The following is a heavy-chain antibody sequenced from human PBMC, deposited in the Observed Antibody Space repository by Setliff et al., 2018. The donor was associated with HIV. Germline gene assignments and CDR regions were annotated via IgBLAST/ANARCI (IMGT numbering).Heavy chain of an antibody. V-gene: IGHV3-7*02. Sequence: LRLSCAASGFTFSSYWMSWVRQAPGKGLEWVADIKQDGSKAYYMDSVKGRFTIPRDNPKNSLYLQMNSLRVEDTAVYYCAVGPRWLPTYFHYWGQGTLVTVSS. CDR2: IKQDGSKA. D-gene: IGHD6-19*01. J-gene: IGHJ4*02. CDR1: GFTFSSYW. CDR3: AVGPRWLPTYFHY.